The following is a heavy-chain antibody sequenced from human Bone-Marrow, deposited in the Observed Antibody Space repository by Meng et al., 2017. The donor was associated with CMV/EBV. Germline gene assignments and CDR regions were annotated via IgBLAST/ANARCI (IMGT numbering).Heavy chain of an antibody. V-gene: IGHV1-69*13. Sequence: SVKVSCKASGYTFSTYDINWVRQAPGQGLEWMGGIIPFFGTTDYAQRFQGRVTITADESTSTAYMELSSLRSEDTAVYYCAREGIEFYTPNSIYYYCGMDVWGQGTTVTVSS. CDR1: GYTFSTYD. CDR2: IIPFFGTT. D-gene: IGHD2-2*02. J-gene: IGHJ6*02. CDR3: AREGIEFYTPNSIYYYCGMDV.